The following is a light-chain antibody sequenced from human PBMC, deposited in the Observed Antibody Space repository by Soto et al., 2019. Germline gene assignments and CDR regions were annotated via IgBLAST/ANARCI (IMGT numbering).Light chain of an antibody. Sequence: IVMTQSPATLSLSPGERATLICRASQSVSTYLAWYQQKSGQAPRLLIYDVSKRATGIPPRFSGSGAGTDFTLTISSLEPEDSATYYCQQRRSSLTFGGGTKVDIK. CDR1: QSVSTY. J-gene: IGKJ4*01. CDR3: QQRRSSLT. V-gene: IGKV3-11*01. CDR2: DVS.